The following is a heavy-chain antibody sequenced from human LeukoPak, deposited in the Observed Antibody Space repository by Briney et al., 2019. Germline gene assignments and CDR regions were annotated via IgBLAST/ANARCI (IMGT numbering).Heavy chain of an antibody. J-gene: IGHJ4*02. CDR1: GFTFSSYS. D-gene: IGHD5-18*01. CDR3: ASYKGIQLWLNY. Sequence: GGSLRLSCAASGFTFSSYSMNWVRQAPGKGLEWVSSISSSSSYIYYADSVKGQFTISRDNAKNSLYLQMNSLRAEDTAVYYCASYKGIQLWLNYWGQGTLVTVSS. CDR2: ISSSSSYI. V-gene: IGHV3-21*01.